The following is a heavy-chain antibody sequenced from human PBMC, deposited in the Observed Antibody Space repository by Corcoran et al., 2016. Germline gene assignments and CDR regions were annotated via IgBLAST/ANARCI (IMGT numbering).Heavy chain of an antibody. D-gene: IGHD3-10*01. CDR2: IWYDGSNK. V-gene: IGHV3-33*01. J-gene: IGHJ4*02. Sequence: QVQLVESGGGVVQPGRSLRLSCAASGFTFSSYGMHWVRQAPGKGLEWVAVIWYDGSNKYYADSVKGRFTISRDNSKNTLYLQMNSLRAEDTAVYYCASSYYYGSGSYYINFGTPIDYWGQGTLVTVSS. CDR3: ASSYYYGSGSYYINFGTPIDY. CDR1: GFTFSSYG.